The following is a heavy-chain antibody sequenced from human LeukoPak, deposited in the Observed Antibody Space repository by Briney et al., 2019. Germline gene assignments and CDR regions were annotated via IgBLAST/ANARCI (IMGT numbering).Heavy chain of an antibody. V-gene: IGHV3-30*18. Sequence: GGSLRLSCAAAGFTFSSHGIQWVRQAPGKGLEWVAVIANDGRDKKYADSVKGRFTISRDNSKNTLYLQMNILRAEDTAVYYCAKDGPAAAAADYFDYWGQGTLATVSS. D-gene: IGHD6-13*01. CDR1: GFTFSSHG. CDR3: AKDGPAAAAADYFDY. CDR2: IANDGRDK. J-gene: IGHJ4*02.